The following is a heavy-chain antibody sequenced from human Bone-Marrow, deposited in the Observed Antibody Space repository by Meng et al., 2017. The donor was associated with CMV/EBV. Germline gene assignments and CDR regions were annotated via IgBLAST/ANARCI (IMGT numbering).Heavy chain of an antibody. CDR1: GGTFSSYA. D-gene: IGHD3-16*01. V-gene: IGHV1-8*02. CDR3: ARGSGAGGLRYYYGMDV. J-gene: IGHJ6*02. Sequence: ASVKVSCKASGGTFSSYAISWVRQATGQGLEWMGWMNPNSGNTGYAQKFQGRVTMTRNTSISTAYMELSSLRSEDTAVYYCARGSGAGGLRYYYGMDVWGQGTTVTVSS. CDR2: MNPNSGNT.